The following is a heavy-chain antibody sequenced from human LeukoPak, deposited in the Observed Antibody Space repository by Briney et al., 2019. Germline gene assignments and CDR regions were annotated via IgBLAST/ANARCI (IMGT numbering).Heavy chain of an antibody. CDR2: INTDGSST. V-gene: IGHV3-74*01. CDR1: GFTFSSYW. Sequence: PGGSLRLSCAASGFTFSSYWMHWVRQAPGKGLVWVSRINTDGSSTSYADSVKGRFTISRDNTKNLLFLEMNNLRGDDTGFYYCVRESRPGGAMGLYHNLDYWGQGTLVAVSS. CDR3: VRESRPGGAMGLYHNLDY. D-gene: IGHD1-1*01. J-gene: IGHJ4*02.